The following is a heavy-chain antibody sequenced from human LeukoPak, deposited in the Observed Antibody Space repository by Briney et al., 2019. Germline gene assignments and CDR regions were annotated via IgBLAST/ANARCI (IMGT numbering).Heavy chain of an antibody. CDR1: GYTFTTYG. Sequence: ASVRVSSKASGYTFTTYGISWVRHAPGQGLEWMGWISAYNGNTNYAQKLQGRVTMTTDTSTSTAYMELRSLRSDDTAVYYCARSEDYYDSSGYYFGAFDIWGQGTMVTVSS. J-gene: IGHJ3*02. D-gene: IGHD3-22*01. V-gene: IGHV1-18*01. CDR3: ARSEDYYDSSGYYFGAFDI. CDR2: ISAYNGNT.